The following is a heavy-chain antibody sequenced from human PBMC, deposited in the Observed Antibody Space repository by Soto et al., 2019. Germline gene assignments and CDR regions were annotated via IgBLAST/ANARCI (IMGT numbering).Heavy chain of an antibody. J-gene: IGHJ4*02. D-gene: IGHD3-3*01. CDR2: IYYTGST. V-gene: IGHV4-39*01. CDR1: GASISSTSHY. CDR3: ARLPRITIFGVVIEYEGVPNFDY. Sequence: SETLSLTCTVSGASISSTSHYWGWIRQPPGKGLEWIGSIYYTGSTYHNPSLKSRVTLSVDTPKNQFSLKLSSVTAADTAVYYCARLPRITIFGVVIEYEGVPNFDYWGQGTLVTVSS.